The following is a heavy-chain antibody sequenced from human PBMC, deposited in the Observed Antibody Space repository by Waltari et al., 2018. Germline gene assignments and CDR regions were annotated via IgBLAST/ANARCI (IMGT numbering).Heavy chain of an antibody. CDR2: VNPNRRNA. J-gene: IGHJ4*02. V-gene: IGHV1-8*01. Sequence: QVQLVQSGAEVKKPGASVRVPCQASGYTFTSYDINWVRQAAGKGLEWMAWVNPNRRNAVYVQKFQGSTTMTGTTSISTAYMELSSLRSDDTAVYYCARGHSWAARTVNPFEIWGRGTLVTVSS. D-gene: IGHD2-8*02. CDR3: ARGHSWAARTVNPFEI. CDR1: GYTFTSYD.